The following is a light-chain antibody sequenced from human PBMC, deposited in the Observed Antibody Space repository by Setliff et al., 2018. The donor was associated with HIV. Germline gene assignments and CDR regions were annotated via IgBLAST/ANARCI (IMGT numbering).Light chain of an antibody. CDR1: SSDVGSYNL. V-gene: IGLV2-23*02. CDR3: CSYADTSTYV. J-gene: IGLJ1*01. CDR2: EVT. Sequence: QSALTQPASVSGSPGQSITISCTGTSSDVGSYNLVSWYQQHPGKAPKLMIYEVTRRPSGVSSRFSGSKSGNTASLTISGLQAEDEADYYCCSYADTSTYVFGTGTKGTVL.